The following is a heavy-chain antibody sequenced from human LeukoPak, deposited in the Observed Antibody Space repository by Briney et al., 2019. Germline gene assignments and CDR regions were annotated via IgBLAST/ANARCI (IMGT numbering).Heavy chain of an antibody. Sequence: ASVKVSCKASGYTFTSYAISWVRQAPGQGLEWMGWISTYNGNTNYARKLQGRVTMTRDTSTSTVYMELSSLRSEDTAVYYCARVIYYDSSGRRIYYFDYWGQGTLVTVSS. CDR1: GYTFTSYA. V-gene: IGHV1-18*01. CDR3: ARVIYYDSSGRRIYYFDY. J-gene: IGHJ4*02. CDR2: ISTYNGNT. D-gene: IGHD3-22*01.